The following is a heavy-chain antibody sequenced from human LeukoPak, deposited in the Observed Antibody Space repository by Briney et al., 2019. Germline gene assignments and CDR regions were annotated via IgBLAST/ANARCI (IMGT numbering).Heavy chain of an antibody. V-gene: IGHV3-23*01. J-gene: IGHJ4*02. D-gene: IGHD1-26*01. CDR2: ISGSGGST. Sequence: GGSLRLSCAVSGFTLSSYAMSWVRQAPGKGLEWFSSISGSGGSTYYADSVKGRFTISRDNSKNTLYVQMNSLRAEDTAVYYCAKLYSGSYSHFDYWGQGTLVTVSS. CDR1: GFTLSSYA. CDR3: AKLYSGSYSHFDY.